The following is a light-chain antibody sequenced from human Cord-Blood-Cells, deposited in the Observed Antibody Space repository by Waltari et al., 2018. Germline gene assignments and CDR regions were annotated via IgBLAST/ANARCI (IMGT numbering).Light chain of an antibody. J-gene: IGLJ2*01. V-gene: IGLV3-19*01. CDR1: SLRSYY. CDR3: NSRDSSGNHVV. CDR2: GKN. Sequence: SSELTQDPAVSVALGQTVRITCQGDSLRSYYASWYQQKPGQAPVLVSYGKNNPPSGIPDRFSGSSSGNTASLTITVAQAEDEADYYCNSRDSSGNHVVFGGGTKLTVL.